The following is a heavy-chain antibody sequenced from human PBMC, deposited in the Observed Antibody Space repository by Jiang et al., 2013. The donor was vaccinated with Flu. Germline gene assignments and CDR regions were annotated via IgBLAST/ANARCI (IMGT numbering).Heavy chain of an antibody. Sequence: KPTQTLTLTCTFSGFSLNTIRVSVGWIRQPPGKALEWLALIYWDGDERYSPSLRSRLTITKDTSKNQVVLTMTNMDPVDTATYYCAHRRAVGLVDYWGQGTLVTVSS. V-gene: IGHV2-5*02. J-gene: IGHJ4*02. CDR2: IYWDGDE. CDR3: AHRRAVGLVDY. D-gene: IGHD6-13*01. CDR1: GFSLNTIRVS.